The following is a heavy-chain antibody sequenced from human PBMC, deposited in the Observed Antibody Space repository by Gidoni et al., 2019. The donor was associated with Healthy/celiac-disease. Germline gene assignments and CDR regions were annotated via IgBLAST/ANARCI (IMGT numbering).Heavy chain of an antibody. Sequence: VQLVQSGAEVKKPWSSVEVFFQASGSHLRRYSIRGVRQAPGQGLEWMGGIIPIFGTANYAQKFQGRVTITADESTSTAYMELSSLRSEDTAVYYCAYYDFWSGYYKNYYYGMDVWGQGTTVTVSS. CDR1: GSHLRRYS. D-gene: IGHD3-3*01. CDR3: AYYDFWSGYYKNYYYGMDV. J-gene: IGHJ6*02. CDR2: IIPIFGTA. V-gene: IGHV1-69*01.